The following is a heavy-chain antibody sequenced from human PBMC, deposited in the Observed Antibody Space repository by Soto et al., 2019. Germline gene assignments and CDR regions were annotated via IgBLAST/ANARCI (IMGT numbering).Heavy chain of an antibody. CDR3: ARSDGRY. Sequence: SETLSLTCTVSGGSISSYYWSWIRQPPGKGLEWIGYIYYSGSTNYNPSLKSRVTISVDTSKNQFSLKLSSVTSSDTAVYYCARSDGRYWGQGTLVTVSS. J-gene: IGHJ4*02. CDR2: IYYSGST. CDR1: GGSISSYY. V-gene: IGHV4-59*01.